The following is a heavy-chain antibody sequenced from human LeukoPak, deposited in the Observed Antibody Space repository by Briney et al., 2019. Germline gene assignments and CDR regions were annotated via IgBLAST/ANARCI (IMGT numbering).Heavy chain of an antibody. V-gene: IGHV3-11*05. CDR1: GFTFSDYY. J-gene: IGHJ6*02. D-gene: IGHD3-10*01. Sequence: GGSLRLSCAASGFTFSDYYMSWIRQAPGKGLEWVSYISSCSSYTNYADSVKGRFTISRDNAKNSLYLQMNSLRAEDTAVYYCARDLGLTMVRGVIITYGMDVWGQGTTVTVSS. CDR2: ISSCSSYT. CDR3: ARDLGLTMVRGVIITYGMDV.